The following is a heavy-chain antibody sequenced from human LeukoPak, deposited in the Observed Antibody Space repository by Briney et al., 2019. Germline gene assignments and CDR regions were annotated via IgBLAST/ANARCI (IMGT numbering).Heavy chain of an antibody. V-gene: IGHV4-61*01. CDR1: GGSVSTGTYF. J-gene: IGHJ4*02. CDR2: IFYSGST. CDR3: ARVMKPGSLYYFDY. Sequence: PSETLSLTCTVSGGSVSTGTYFWSWIRQPPGKGLEWIGEIFYSGSTNYNPSLKSRVTISVDKSKNQFSLKLSSVTAADTAVYYCARVMKPGSLYYFDYWGQGTLVTVSS.